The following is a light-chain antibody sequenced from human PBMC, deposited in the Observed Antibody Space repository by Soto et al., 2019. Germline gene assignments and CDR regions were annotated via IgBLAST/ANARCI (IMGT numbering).Light chain of an antibody. V-gene: IGKV1-9*01. CDR3: QQLNNYPRT. CDR1: QGISSY. Sequence: DIQLTQSTSFLSASVGDRVTITCRASQGISSYLAWYQQKPGKAPKLLISAASTLQSGVPSRFSGSGSGTEFTLTITSLQPEDFATYYCQQLNNYPRTFGQGTNVDI. J-gene: IGKJ1*01. CDR2: AAS.